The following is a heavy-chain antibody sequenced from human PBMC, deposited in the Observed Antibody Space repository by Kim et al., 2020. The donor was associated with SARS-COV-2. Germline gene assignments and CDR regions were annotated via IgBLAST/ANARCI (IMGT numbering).Heavy chain of an antibody. CDR3: AKFQMATMGAGRPYFDY. J-gene: IGHJ4*02. CDR2: ISGSGGST. CDR1: GFTFSSYA. D-gene: IGHD5-12*01. Sequence: GGSLRLSCAASGFTFSSYAMSWVRQAPGKGLEWVSAISGSGGSTYYADSVKGRFTISRDNSKNTLYLQMNSLRAEDTAVYYCAKFQMATMGAGRPYFDYWGQGTLVTVSS. V-gene: IGHV3-23*01.